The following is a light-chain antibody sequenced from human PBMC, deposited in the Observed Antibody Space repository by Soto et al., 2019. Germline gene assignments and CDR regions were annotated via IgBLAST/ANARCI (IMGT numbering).Light chain of an antibody. J-gene: IGKJ4*01. V-gene: IGKV1-39*01. CDR1: QSISSY. CDR2: AAS. CDR3: QQSYSTPLT. Sequence: DIQMTQSPSSLSASVGDRVTITCRASQSISSYLNWYQQKPGKAPKLLIYAASSLQSGVPSRFSGSGSGTDFILTISSLQPEDFATYYCQQSYSTPLTFGAGTKVEIK.